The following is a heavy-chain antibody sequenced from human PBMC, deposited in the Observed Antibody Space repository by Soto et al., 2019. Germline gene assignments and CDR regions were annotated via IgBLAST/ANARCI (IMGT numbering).Heavy chain of an antibody. CDR3: AKDPAVAGTLYFDY. CDR1: GFTFSSYG. V-gene: IGHV3-30*18. CDR2: ISYDGSNK. Sequence: QVQLVESGGGVVQPGRSLRLSCAASGFTFSSYGMHWVRQAPGRGLEWVAVISYDGSNKYYADSVKGRFTISRDNSKNTLYLQMNSLRAEDTAVYYCAKDPAVAGTLYFDYWGQGTLVTVSS. J-gene: IGHJ4*02. D-gene: IGHD6-19*01.